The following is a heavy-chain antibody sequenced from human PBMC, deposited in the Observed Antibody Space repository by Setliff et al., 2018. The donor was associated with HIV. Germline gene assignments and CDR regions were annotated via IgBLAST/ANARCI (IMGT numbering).Heavy chain of an antibody. CDR3: ARKGGYYDSSGSGWSDP. D-gene: IGHD3-22*01. Sequence: ASVKVSCKASGYTFTGYYMHWVRQAPGQGLEWMGWINPNSGGTDYAQKFQGRVTMTRDTSISTAYMELSRLKSDDTAVYYCARKGGYYDSSGSGWSDPWGQGTLVTV. J-gene: IGHJ5*02. V-gene: IGHV1-2*02. CDR1: GYTFTGYY. CDR2: INPNSGGT.